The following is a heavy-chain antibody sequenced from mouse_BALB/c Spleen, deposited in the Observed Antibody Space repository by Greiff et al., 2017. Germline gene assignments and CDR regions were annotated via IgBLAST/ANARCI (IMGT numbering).Heavy chain of an antibody. J-gene: IGHJ4*01. D-gene: IGHD2-14*01. V-gene: IGHV1S127*01. CDR3: ARGDYRYDYAMDY. CDR2: IDPSDSET. Sequence: VQLHQSGPQLVRPGASVKISCKASGYSFTSYWMHWVKQRPGQGLEWIGMIDPSDSETRLNQKFKDKATLTVDKSSSTAYMQLSSPTSEDSAVYYCARGDYRYDYAMDYWGQGTSVTVSS. CDR1: GYSFTSYW.